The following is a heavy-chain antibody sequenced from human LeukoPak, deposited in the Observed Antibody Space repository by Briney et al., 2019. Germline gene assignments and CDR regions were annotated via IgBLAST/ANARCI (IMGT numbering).Heavy chain of an antibody. J-gene: IGHJ4*02. CDR2: IYYSGST. CDR1: GGSISSYY. CDR3: ARGSYSGEVDY. Sequence: SETLSLTCTVSGGSISSYYWSWIRQPPGKGLEWIGYIYYSGSTNYIPSLKSRVTISVDTSKTQFSLKLSSVTAADTAVYYCARGSYSGEVDYWGQGTLVTVSS. V-gene: IGHV4-59*01. D-gene: IGHD1-26*01.